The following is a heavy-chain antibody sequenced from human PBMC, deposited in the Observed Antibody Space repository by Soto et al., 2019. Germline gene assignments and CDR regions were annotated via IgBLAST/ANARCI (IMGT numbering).Heavy chain of an antibody. Sequence: EVQLVESGGGLVQPGGSLRLSCAASGFIFSDFWMNWVRQASGKRLEWVASINNDGSQKYYVDSVRGRFTISRDDAENSLYLQMNSLTAEDSALYYCARGYSTSPNWFDPWGQGTLVTVSS. D-gene: IGHD6-6*01. J-gene: IGHJ5*02. CDR1: GFIFSDFW. V-gene: IGHV3-7*03. CDR3: ARGYSTSPNWFDP. CDR2: INNDGSQK.